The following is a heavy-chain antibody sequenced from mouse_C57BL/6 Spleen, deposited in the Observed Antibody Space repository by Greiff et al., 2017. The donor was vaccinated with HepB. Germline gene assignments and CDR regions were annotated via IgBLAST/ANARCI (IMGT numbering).Heavy chain of an antibody. CDR3: ARSLYSNYLYRYFDV. D-gene: IGHD2-5*01. V-gene: IGHV1-22*01. J-gene: IGHJ1*03. CDR1: GYTFTDYN. CDR2: INPNNGGT. Sequence: EVQLQHSGPELVKPGASVKMSCKASGYTFTDYNMHWVKQSHGKSLEWIGYINPNNGGTSYNQRFKGKATLTVNKSSSTAYMELRSLTSEDSAVYYCARSLYSNYLYRYFDVWGTGTTVTVSS.